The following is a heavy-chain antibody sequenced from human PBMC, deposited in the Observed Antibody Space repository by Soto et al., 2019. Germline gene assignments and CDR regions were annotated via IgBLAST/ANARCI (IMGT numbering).Heavy chain of an antibody. V-gene: IGHV4-59*01. D-gene: IGHD2-2*01. Sequence: PSETLSLTCTVSGGSISSYYWSWIRQPPGKGLEWIGYIYYSGSTNYNPSLKSRVTISVDTSKNQFSLKLSSVTAADTAVYYCARGDIVVVPAALDYWGQGTLVTVSS. CDR3: ARGDIVVVPAALDY. J-gene: IGHJ4*02. CDR1: GGSISSYY. CDR2: IYYSGST.